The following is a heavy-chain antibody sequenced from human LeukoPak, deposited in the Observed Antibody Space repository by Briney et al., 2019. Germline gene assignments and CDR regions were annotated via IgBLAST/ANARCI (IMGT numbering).Heavy chain of an antibody. CDR1: GGSISSSNW. D-gene: IGHD4-17*01. J-gene: IGHJ3*02. Sequence: PSGTLSLTCAVSGGSISSSNWWSWVRQPPGKGLEWIGEIYHSGSTNYNPSLKSRVTISVDTSKNQFSLKLSSVTAADTAVYYCAGYGDRDAFDIWGQGTMVTVSS. CDR3: AGYGDRDAFDI. CDR2: IYHSGST. V-gene: IGHV4-4*02.